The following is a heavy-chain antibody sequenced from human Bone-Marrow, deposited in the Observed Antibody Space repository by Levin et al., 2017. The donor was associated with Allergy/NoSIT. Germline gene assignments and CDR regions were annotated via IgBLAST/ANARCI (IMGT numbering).Heavy chain of an antibody. Sequence: PGGSLRLSCAASGFTFSSYAMSWVRQAPGKGLEWVSAISGSGGSTYYADSVKGRFTISRDNSKNTLYLQMNSLRAEDTAVYYCAKVFKEGIMITFGGGDYWGQGTLVTVSS. CDR1: GFTFSSYA. J-gene: IGHJ4*02. V-gene: IGHV3-23*01. CDR3: AKVFKEGIMITFGGGDY. D-gene: IGHD3-16*01. CDR2: ISGSGGST.